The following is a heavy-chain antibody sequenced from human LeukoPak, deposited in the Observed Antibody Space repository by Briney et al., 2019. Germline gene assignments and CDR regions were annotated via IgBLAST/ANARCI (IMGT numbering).Heavy chain of an antibody. CDR2: ISWNSGSI. V-gene: IGHV3-9*01. CDR1: GFTFDDYA. D-gene: IGHD1-26*01. Sequence: GGSLRLSCAASGFTFDDYAMHWVRQAPGKGLEWVSGISWNSGSIGYADSVKGRFTISRDNAKNSLYLQMNSLRAEDTAVYYCARFSQWELSWGQGTLVTVSS. J-gene: IGHJ5*02. CDR3: ARFSQWELS.